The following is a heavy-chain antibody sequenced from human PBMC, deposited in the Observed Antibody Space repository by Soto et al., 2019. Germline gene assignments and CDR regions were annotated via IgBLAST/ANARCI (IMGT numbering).Heavy chain of an antibody. CDR3: AKAGDEKYSSSWYDFYFDY. CDR1: GFTFSSYA. CDR2: ISGSGGST. Sequence: EVQLLESGGGLVQPGGSLRLSCAASGFTFSSYAMSWVRQAPGKGLEWVSAISGSGGSTYYADSVKGRFTISRDNSKNTLYLQMNSLRAEDTAVYYCAKAGDEKYSSSWYDFYFDYWGQGTLVTVSS. V-gene: IGHV3-23*01. D-gene: IGHD6-13*01. J-gene: IGHJ4*02.